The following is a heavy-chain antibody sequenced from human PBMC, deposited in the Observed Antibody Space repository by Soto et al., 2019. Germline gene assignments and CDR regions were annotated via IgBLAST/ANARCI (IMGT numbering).Heavy chain of an antibody. CDR3: AKKVNSGPGSQYFDY. CDR2: FRTGGDDGTT. CDR1: GFTFSSYS. V-gene: IGHV3-23*01. D-gene: IGHD3-10*01. J-gene: IGHJ4*02. Sequence: SLRLSCAASGFTFSSYSISWVRQAPGKGLEWVSGFRTGGDDGTTYYADSVKGRFTISRDNSKNTLFLQMNSLRAEDTAIYYCAKKVNSGPGSQYFDYWGQGTLVTVSS.